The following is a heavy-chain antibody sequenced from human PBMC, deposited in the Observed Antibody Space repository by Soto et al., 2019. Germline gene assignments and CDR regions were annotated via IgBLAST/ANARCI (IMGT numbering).Heavy chain of an antibody. CDR1: GGSFSGYY. Sequence: SETLSLTCAVYGGSFSGYYWSWIRQPPGKGLEWIGEINHSGSTNYNPSLKSRVTISVDTSKNQFSLKLSSVTAADTAVYYCAREGLSGSFPYYYYYMDVWGKGTTVTVSS. J-gene: IGHJ6*03. V-gene: IGHV4-34*01. CDR3: AREGLSGSFPYYYYYMDV. D-gene: IGHD3-10*01. CDR2: INHSGST.